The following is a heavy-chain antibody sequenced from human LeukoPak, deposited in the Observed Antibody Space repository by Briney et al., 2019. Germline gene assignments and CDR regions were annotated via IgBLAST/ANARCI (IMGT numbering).Heavy chain of an antibody. CDR1: GFTFSNYA. D-gene: IGHD2-2*01. J-gene: IGHJ4*02. CDR3: ATDPIVVIPAGSQFDY. V-gene: IGHV3-23*01. Sequence: GGSLRLFCAASGFTFSNYAMSWVRQAPGKGLEWVSVISGSGGSTNYADSVKGRLTISRDNSKNTLYLQMNSLRAEDTAVYYCATDPIVVIPAGSQFDYWGQGTLVTVSS. CDR2: ISGSGGST.